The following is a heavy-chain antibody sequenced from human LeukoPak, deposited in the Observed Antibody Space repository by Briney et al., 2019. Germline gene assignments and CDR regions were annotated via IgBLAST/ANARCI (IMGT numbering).Heavy chain of an antibody. D-gene: IGHD3-22*01. CDR2: INAGNGNT. J-gene: IGHJ4*02. V-gene: IGHV1-3*01. CDR3: ARYYYDSSGYYYYFDY. CDR1: GYTFTSYA. Sequence: GASVKVSCKASGYTFTSYAMHWERQAPGQRLEWMGWINAGNGNTKYSQKFQGRVTITRDTSASTAYMELSSLRSEDTAVYYCARYYYDSSGYYYYFDYWGQGTLVTVSS.